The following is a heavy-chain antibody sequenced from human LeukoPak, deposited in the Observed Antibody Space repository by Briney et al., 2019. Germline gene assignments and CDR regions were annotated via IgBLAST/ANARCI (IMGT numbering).Heavy chain of an antibody. J-gene: IGHJ2*01. CDR2: IYYSRST. CDR1: GGSISSSSYY. V-gene: IGHV4-39*01. CDR3: ARGLSMIVVVVHDWYFDL. D-gene: IGHD3-22*01. Sequence: SETLSLTCTVSGGSISSSSYYWGWIRQPPGKGLEWIGNIYYSRSTHYSPSLKSRVTISVDTSKNQFSLKLSSVTAADTAVYYCARGLSMIVVVVHDWYFDLWGRGTLVTVSS.